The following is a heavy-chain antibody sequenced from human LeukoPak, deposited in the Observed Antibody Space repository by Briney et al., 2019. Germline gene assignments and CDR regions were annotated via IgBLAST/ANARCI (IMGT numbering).Heavy chain of an antibody. Sequence: GGSLRLSCAASGFTFNNAWMSWVRQAPGKGLEWVGRIKGKTDAGTTDHAAPVKGRFNISRDDSKNTLYLQMNSLKTEDTAVYYCTTDGDYGDGLRGDYWGQGTLVTVSS. CDR1: GFTFNNAW. D-gene: IGHD4-17*01. J-gene: IGHJ4*02. V-gene: IGHV3-15*01. CDR3: TTDGDYGDGLRGDY. CDR2: IKGKTDAGTT.